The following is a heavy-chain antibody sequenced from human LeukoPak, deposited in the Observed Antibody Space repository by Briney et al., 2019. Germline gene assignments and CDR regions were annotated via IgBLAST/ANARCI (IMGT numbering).Heavy chain of an antibody. J-gene: IGHJ4*02. V-gene: IGHV3-7*02. CDR2: INQDGRKK. CDR1: GFSFRTHW. D-gene: IGHD6-13*01. Sequence: GGSLRLSCAASGFSFRTHWMSWVRQAPGKGLEGVANINQDGRKKSYVDSVEGRFTISRDDAKTSLFLQMNSLRVEDTAAYYCASSRWQAFDSWGQGILVTVSS. CDR3: ASSRWQAFDS.